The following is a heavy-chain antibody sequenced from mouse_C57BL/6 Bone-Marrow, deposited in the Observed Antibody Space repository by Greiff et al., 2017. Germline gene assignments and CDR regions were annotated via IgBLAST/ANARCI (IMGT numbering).Heavy chain of an antibody. CDR2: IDPSDSET. CDR3: ARWDDPRFAY. CDR1: GYTFTSYW. J-gene: IGHJ3*01. D-gene: IGHD2-3*01. Sequence: VKLMESGAELVRPGSSVKLSCKASGYTFTSYWMHWVKQRPIQGLEWIGNIDPSDSETHYNQKFKDKATLTVDKSSSTAYMQLSSLTSEDSAVYYCARWDDPRFAYWGQGTLVTVSA. V-gene: IGHV1-52*01.